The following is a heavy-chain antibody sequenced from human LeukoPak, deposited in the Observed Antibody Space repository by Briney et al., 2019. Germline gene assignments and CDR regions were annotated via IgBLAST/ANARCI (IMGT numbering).Heavy chain of an antibody. J-gene: IGHJ4*02. CDR2: INHSGST. CDR1: GGSISSGSYY. V-gene: IGHV4-39*07. CDR3: AREFLWFGEPNLDY. Sequence: SETLSLTCTLSGGSISSGSYYWSWIRQPPGKGLEWIGEINHSGSTNYNPSLKSRVTISVDTSKNQFSLKLSSVTAADTAVYYCAREFLWFGEPNLDYWGQGTLVTVSS. D-gene: IGHD3-10*01.